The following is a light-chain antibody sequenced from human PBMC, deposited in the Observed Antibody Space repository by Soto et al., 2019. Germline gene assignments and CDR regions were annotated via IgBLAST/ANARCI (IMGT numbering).Light chain of an antibody. CDR2: TAS. J-gene: IGKJ1*01. Sequence: QMTQSHSTMSPSVGARVTTTCRARQSIDSWLSWYQHTPGKAPKLLIFTASTLEAGVPSRFSGSGAETEFTLTISRLQPDDSASYYCQQYNSYPRTFGQGTKVDIK. V-gene: IGKV1-5*03. CDR1: QSIDSW. CDR3: QQYNSYPRT.